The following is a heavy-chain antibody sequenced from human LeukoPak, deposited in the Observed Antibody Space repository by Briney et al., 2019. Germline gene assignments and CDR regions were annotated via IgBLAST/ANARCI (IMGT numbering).Heavy chain of an antibody. CDR1: GGTLGRYA. Sequence: SVKVSCKASGGTLGRYAISWVRQAPGQGPEWMGGIIPIFGTTNYAQKFQGRVTITADESTSTAYMELSSLRSEDTAVYYCARGGYSYGYFDYWGQGTLVTVSS. J-gene: IGHJ4*02. V-gene: IGHV1-69*13. CDR2: IIPIFGTT. CDR3: ARGGYSYGYFDY. D-gene: IGHD5-18*01.